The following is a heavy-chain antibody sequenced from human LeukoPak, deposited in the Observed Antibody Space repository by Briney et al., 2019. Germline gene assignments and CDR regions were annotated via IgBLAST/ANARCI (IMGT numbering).Heavy chain of an antibody. CDR3: ATQNNSYFDY. CDR2: INPNSGGT. D-gene: IGHD1-20*01. V-gene: IGHV1-2*02. J-gene: IGHJ4*02. Sequence: GASVKVSCTASGYSFTGYSMHWVRQAPGQGLEWMGWINPNSGGTKFAQKFQGRVTMTRDTSISTAYMEVSRLRSDDTAVYYCATQNNSYFDYWGQGTLVTVSS. CDR1: GYSFTGYS.